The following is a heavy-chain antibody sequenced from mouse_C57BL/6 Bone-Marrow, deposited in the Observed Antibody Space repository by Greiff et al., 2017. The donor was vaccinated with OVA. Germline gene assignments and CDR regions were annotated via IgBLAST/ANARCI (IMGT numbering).Heavy chain of an antibody. D-gene: IGHD1-1*01. CDR3: AKLDYYGSSQAWFAY. CDR2: IWRGGST. Sequence: LQLQQSGPGLVQPSQSLSITCTVSGFSLTSYGVHWVRQSPGKGLEWLGVIWRGGSTDYNAAFMSRLSITKDNSKSQVFFKMNSLQADDTAIYYCAKLDYYGSSQAWFAYWGQGTLVTVSA. V-gene: IGHV2-5*01. J-gene: IGHJ3*01. CDR1: GFSLTSYG.